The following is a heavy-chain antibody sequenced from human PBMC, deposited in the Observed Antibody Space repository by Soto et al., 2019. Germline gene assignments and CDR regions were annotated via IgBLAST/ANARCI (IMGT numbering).Heavy chain of an antibody. CDR2: ISWNSGSI. D-gene: IGHD6-19*01. Sequence: PGGSLRLSRAASGFTFDDYAMHWVRQAPGKGLEWVSGISWNSGSIGYADSVKGRFTISRDNAKNSLYLQMNSLRAEDTALYYCAKDRGAVALTDWFDPWGQGTLVTVSS. CDR3: AKDRGAVALTDWFDP. V-gene: IGHV3-9*01. J-gene: IGHJ5*02. CDR1: GFTFDDYA.